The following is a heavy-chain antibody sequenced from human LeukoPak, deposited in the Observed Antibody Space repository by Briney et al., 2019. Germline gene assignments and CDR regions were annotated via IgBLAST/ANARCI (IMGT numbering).Heavy chain of an antibody. CDR1: GFTFSSYG. J-gene: IGHJ4*02. V-gene: IGHV3-48*04. CDR3: ARDHFEYNWSEVWFDY. Sequence: GGSLRLSCAASGFTFSSYGMSWVRQAPGKGLEWVSYISSSGSTIYYADSVKGQFTISRDNAKNSLYLRMNSLRAEDTAVYYCARDHFEYNWSEVWFDYWGQGTLVTVSS. CDR2: ISSSGSTI. D-gene: IGHD1-20*01.